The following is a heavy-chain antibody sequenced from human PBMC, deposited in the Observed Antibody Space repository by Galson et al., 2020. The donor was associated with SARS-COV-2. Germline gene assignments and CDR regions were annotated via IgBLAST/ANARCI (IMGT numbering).Heavy chain of an antibody. CDR1: GYTFTSYG. CDR2: ISAYNGNT. V-gene: IGHV1-18*01. J-gene: IGHJ3*01. Sequence: ASVKVSCKVSGYTFTSYGISWVLQAPGQGLEWMGWISAYNGNTNYAQKLQGRVTMTTDTSTNTAYMELMNLRSYDTAVYYCARDREVGAYAVDFWGQGAMVAVSS. D-gene: IGHD1-26*01. CDR3: ARDREVGAYAVDF.